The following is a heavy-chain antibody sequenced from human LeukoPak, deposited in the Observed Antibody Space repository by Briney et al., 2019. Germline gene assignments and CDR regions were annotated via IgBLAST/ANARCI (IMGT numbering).Heavy chain of an antibody. CDR2: IYPGDSDT. D-gene: IGHD3-3*01. J-gene: IGHJ4*02. CDR3: ARVPSQDFWSGYYTAYYFDY. CDR1: GYSFTSYW. Sequence: GEPLKISCKGSGYSFTSYWIGWVRQMPGKGLEWMGIIYPGDSDTRYSPSFQGQVTISADKSISTAYLQWSSLKASDTAMYYCARVPSQDFWSGYYTAYYFDYWGQGTLVTVSS. V-gene: IGHV5-51*01.